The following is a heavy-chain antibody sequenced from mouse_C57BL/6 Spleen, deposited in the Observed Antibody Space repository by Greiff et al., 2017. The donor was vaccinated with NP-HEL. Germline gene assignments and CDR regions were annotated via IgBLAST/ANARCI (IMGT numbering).Heavy chain of an antibody. CDR2: IDPSDSET. CDR1: GYTFTSYW. CDR3: ARGGVTTLYYFDY. J-gene: IGHJ2*01. V-gene: IGHV1-52*01. D-gene: IGHD2-2*01. Sequence: QVQLQQPGAELVRPGSSVKLSCKASGYTFTSYWMHWVKQRPIQGLEWIGNIDPSDSETHYNQKFKDKATLTVDKSSSTAYMQLSSLTSEDSAVYYCARGGVTTLYYFDYWGQGTTLTVSS.